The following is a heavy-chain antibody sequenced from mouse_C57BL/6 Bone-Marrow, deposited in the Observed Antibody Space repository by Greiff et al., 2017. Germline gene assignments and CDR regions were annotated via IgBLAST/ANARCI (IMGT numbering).Heavy chain of an antibody. D-gene: IGHD2-1*01. CDR3: ARRKGNYGFAY. V-gene: IGHV1-81*01. CDR1: GYTFTSYG. CDR2: IYPRSGST. Sequence: QVQLQQSGAELARPGASVKLSCKASGYTFTSYGISWVKQRTGQGLEWIGEIYPRSGSTNYNEKFKGKATFTADTSSNTAYMQLSSLTTEDSAIYYCARRKGNYGFAYWGQGTLVTVSA. J-gene: IGHJ3*01.